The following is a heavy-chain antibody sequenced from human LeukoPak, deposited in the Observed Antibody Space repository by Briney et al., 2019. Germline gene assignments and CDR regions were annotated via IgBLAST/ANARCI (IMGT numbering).Heavy chain of an antibody. J-gene: IGHJ4*02. Sequence: GGSLRLSCAASGFTFSSYGMHWVRQAPGKGLEWVAFIRYDGSNKYYADSVKGRFTISRDNSKNTLYLQMNSLRAEDTAVYYCATDRHGLRFVVGARYFDYWGQGTLVTVSS. CDR1: GFTFSSYG. CDR2: IRYDGSNK. D-gene: IGHD1-26*01. V-gene: IGHV3-30*02. CDR3: ATDRHGLRFVVGARYFDY.